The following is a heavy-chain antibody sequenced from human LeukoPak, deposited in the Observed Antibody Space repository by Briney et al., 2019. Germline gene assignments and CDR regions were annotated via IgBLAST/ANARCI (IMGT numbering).Heavy chain of an antibody. CDR2: ISAYSGDT. D-gene: IGHD1-7*01. V-gene: IGHV1-18*01. J-gene: IGHJ4*02. CDR1: GYTFSGYG. CDR3: VRSDGGKDLRELEEF. Sequence: ASVKVSCKASGYTFSGYGISWVRQAPGQGLEWMGWISAYSGDTNYAQRLQGRVTMTTDTSTTTAYMELRSLRSDDTAGDYCVRSDGGKDLRELEEFWGQGTLVTVSS.